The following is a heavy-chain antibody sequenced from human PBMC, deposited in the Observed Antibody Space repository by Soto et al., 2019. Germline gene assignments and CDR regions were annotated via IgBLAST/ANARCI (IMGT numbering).Heavy chain of an antibody. Sequence: GESLKISCKGSGYSFTSYWISWVRQMPGKGLEWIGRIDPSDSYTNYSPSFQGHVTISADKSISTAYLQWSSLKASDTAMYYCARIMGSGSYSLSYYYYGMDVWGQGTTVTVSS. CDR1: GYSFTSYW. J-gene: IGHJ6*02. CDR3: ARIMGSGSYSLSYYYYGMDV. D-gene: IGHD3-10*01. V-gene: IGHV5-10-1*01. CDR2: IDPSDSYT.